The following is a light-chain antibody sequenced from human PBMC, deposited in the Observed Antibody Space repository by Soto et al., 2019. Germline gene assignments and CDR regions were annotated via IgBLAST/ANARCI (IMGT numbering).Light chain of an antibody. Sequence: QSALTQPASVSGSPGQSITISCTGTSSDVGGYNYVSWYQQHPGKAPKLMIYAVTDRPSGVSSRFSGSKSGNTASLTISGLQAEDEADYYCQSYDSSLSGWVFGGGTKVTVL. CDR3: QSYDSSLSGWV. CDR1: SSDVGGYNY. V-gene: IGLV2-14*01. J-gene: IGLJ3*02. CDR2: AVT.